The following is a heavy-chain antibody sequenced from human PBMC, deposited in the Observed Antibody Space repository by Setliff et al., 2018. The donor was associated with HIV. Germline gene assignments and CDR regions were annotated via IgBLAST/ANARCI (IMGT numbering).Heavy chain of an antibody. J-gene: IGHJ4*02. V-gene: IGHV3-49*04. Sequence: GESLKISCAASGFTFDDYALTWVRQAPGKGLEWVGFVRSKPNGGAPEYAASVKGRFTISRDDAQSIAYLQMNSLEIEDTALYYCSRGPHRYCSRTNCMYDYWGQGTLVTVSS. D-gene: IGHD2-2*01. CDR3: SRGPHRYCSRTNCMYDY. CDR1: GFTFDDYA. CDR2: VRSKPNGGAP.